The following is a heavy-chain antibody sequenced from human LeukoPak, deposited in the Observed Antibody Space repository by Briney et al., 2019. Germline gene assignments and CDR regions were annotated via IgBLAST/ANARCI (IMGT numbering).Heavy chain of an antibody. CDR2: TSSSSSYI. D-gene: IGHD4-17*01. Sequence: GGSLRLSCAASGFTFSSYSMNWVRQAPGKGLEWVSSTSSSSSYIYYADSVKGRFTISRDNARNSLYLQMNSLRAEDTAIYYCARHAGTTVTPIDYWGQGTLVTVSS. V-gene: IGHV3-21*01. J-gene: IGHJ4*02. CDR3: ARHAGTTVTPIDY. CDR1: GFTFSSYS.